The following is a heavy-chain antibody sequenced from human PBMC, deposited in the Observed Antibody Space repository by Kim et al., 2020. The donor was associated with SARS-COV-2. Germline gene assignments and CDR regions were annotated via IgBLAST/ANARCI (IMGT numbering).Heavy chain of an antibody. CDR1: GFTFSGSA. Sequence: GGSLRLSCAASGFTFSGSAMHWVRQASGKGLEWVGRIRSKANNYATAYASSVKGRFTITRDDSKNAAYLQMNSLKTEDTAVYYCTRVPGTTLACWDAYDIWGHGTMVTVSS. J-gene: IGHJ3*02. V-gene: IGHV3-73*01. D-gene: IGHD1-1*01. CDR3: TRVPGTTLACWDAYDI. CDR2: IRSKANNYAT.